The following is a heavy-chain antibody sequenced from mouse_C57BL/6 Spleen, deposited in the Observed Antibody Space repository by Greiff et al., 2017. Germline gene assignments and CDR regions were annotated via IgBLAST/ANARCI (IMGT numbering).Heavy chain of an antibody. D-gene: IGHD2-9*01. Sequence: EVQRVESGGGLVKPGGSLKLSCAASGFTFSDYGMHWVRQAPEKGLEWVAYISSGSSTIYYADTVKGRFTISRDNAKNTLFLQMTSLRSEDTAMYYCATAYYGYDTGFAYWGQGTLVTVSA. CDR1: GFTFSDYG. CDR3: ATAYYGYDTGFAY. J-gene: IGHJ3*01. V-gene: IGHV5-17*01. CDR2: ISSGSSTI.